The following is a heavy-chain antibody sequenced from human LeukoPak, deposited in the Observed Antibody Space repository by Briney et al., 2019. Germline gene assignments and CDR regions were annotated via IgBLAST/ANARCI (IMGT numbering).Heavy chain of an antibody. V-gene: IGHV4-38-2*02. CDR2: IYHSGST. J-gene: IGHJ4*02. CDR3: ARDRYYGSGSYYDEDY. D-gene: IGHD3-10*01. CDR1: GYSISSGYY. Sequence: SETLSLTCTVSGYSISSGYYWGWIRQPPGKGLEWIGSIYHSGSTYYNPSLKSRVTISVDTSKNQFSLKLSSVTAADTAVYYCARDRYYGSGSYYDEDYWGQGTLVTVSS.